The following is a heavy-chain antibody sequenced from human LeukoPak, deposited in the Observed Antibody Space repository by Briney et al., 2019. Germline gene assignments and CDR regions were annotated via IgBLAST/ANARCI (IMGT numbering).Heavy chain of an antibody. CDR2: IKQDESEK. CDR3: ARKNGMDV. J-gene: IGHJ6*02. CDR1: GFTFSSYS. V-gene: IGHV3-7*01. Sequence: SGGSLRLSCAASGFTFSSYSMNWVRQAPGKGLGWVANIKQDESEKYYVDSVKGRFTISRDNAKNSLYLQMNSLRAEDTAVYYCARKNGMDVWGQGTTVTVSS.